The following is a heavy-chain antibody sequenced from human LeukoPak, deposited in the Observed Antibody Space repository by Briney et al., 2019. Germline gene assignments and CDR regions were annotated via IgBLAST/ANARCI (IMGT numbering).Heavy chain of an antibody. D-gene: IGHD3-10*01. Sequence: ASETLSPTCAVYGGSFSGYYWSWIRQPPGKGLEWIGEINHSGSTNYNPSLKSRVTISVDTSKNQFSLKLSSVTAADTAVYYCARRSGYYGSGSYYNGRILDYWGQGTLVTVSS. J-gene: IGHJ4*02. CDR1: GGSFSGYY. V-gene: IGHV4-34*01. CDR3: ARRSGYYGSGSYYNGRILDY. CDR2: INHSGST.